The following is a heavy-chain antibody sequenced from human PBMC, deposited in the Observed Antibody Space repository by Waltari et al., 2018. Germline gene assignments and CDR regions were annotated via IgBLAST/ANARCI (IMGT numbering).Heavy chain of an antibody. Sequence: EVQLVESGGDLVQPGGSLKLSCAASGFTFSASAMHWVRQASGKGLEWVGRIRSKVNSYATAYAASVKGRFTISRDDSKNTAYLQMNSLKTEDTAVYYCTRPGGEDTSTYYEAYYYYGMDVWGQGTTVTVSS. CDR2: IRSKVNSYAT. J-gene: IGHJ6*02. V-gene: IGHV3-73*01. D-gene: IGHD3-22*01. CDR1: GFTFSASA. CDR3: TRPGGEDTSTYYEAYYYYGMDV.